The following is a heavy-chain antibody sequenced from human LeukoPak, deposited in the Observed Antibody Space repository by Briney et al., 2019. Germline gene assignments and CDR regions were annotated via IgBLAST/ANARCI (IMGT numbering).Heavy chain of an antibody. D-gene: IGHD3-22*01. CDR2: IYYSGST. J-gene: IGHJ4*02. V-gene: IGHV4-39*07. Sequence: SETLSLTCTVSGGSISSSSYYWGWIRQPPGKGLEWIGSIYYSGSTYYNPSLKSRVTISVDTSKNQFSLKLSSVTAADTAVYYCARNYDSSGYYGLGYWGQGTLVTVSS. CDR1: GGSISSSSYY. CDR3: ARNYDSSGYYGLGY.